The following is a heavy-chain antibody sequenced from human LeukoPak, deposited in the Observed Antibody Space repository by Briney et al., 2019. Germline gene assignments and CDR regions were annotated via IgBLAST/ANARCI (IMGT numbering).Heavy chain of an antibody. CDR3: AKTSPGYSSSWYWDYYYYMDV. CDR2: IYHSGST. J-gene: IGHJ6*03. D-gene: IGHD6-13*01. V-gene: IGHV4-38-2*02. Sequence: SEAQSLTRTVSGYSISSGYYWGWIRQPPGKGLEWFGSIYHSGSTYYNPSLKSPVTRSVDTSKNQFSLKLSSVTAADTAVYYCAKTSPGYSSSWYWDYYYYMDVWGKGTTVTVSS. CDR1: GYSISSGYY.